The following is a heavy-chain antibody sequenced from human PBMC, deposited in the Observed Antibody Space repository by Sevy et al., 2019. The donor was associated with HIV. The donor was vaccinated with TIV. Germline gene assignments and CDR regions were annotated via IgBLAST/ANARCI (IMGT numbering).Heavy chain of an antibody. D-gene: IGHD3-10*01. CDR1: GFTFSRYS. V-gene: IGHV3-21*01. J-gene: IGHJ4*02. Sequence: GGSLRLSCGASGFTFSRYSMNWVRQAPGKGLEWVSYISSSGHYIQYADSVRGRFTISRDNARDSLDLQMNSLRAEDTAVYFCARGDYYGSLYYFDYWGPGTLVTVSS. CDR3: ARGDYYGSLYYFDY. CDR2: ISSSGHYI.